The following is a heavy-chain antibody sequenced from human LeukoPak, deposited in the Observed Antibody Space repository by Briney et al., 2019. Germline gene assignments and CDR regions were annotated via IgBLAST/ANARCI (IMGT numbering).Heavy chain of an antibody. CDR2: IHTSGST. V-gene: IGHV4-61*09. J-gene: IGHJ5*02. CDR3: ARVAYGSSWFDP. D-gene: IGHD2-2*01. CDR1: GASISSTSYC. Sequence: SETLSLTCTVSGASISSTSYCWGWIRQPAGKGLEWIGHIHTSGSTNYNPSLKSRVTISVDTSKNQFSLKLSSVTAADTAVYYCARVAYGSSWFDPWGQGTLVIVSS.